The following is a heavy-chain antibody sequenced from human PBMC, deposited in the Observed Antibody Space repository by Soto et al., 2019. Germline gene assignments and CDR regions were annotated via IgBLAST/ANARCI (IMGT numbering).Heavy chain of an antibody. J-gene: IGHJ6*02. D-gene: IGHD3-3*01. CDR3: ARGDRSGYYSSQSVVYYYYGMDV. Sequence: EVQLVESGGCLVKPGGSLRLSCAASGFTFSSYSMNWVRQAPGKGLEWVSSISSSSSYIYYADSVKGRFPISRDNAKNSLYLQMNRLSAEDTAMYYCARGDRSGYYSSQSVVYYYYGMDVWGQGTTVTVSS. CDR1: GFTFSSYS. CDR2: ISSSSSYI. V-gene: IGHV3-21*01.